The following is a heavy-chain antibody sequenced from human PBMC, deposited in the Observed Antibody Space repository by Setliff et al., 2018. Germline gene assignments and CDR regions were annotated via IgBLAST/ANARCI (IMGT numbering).Heavy chain of an antibody. D-gene: IGHD6-13*01. CDR2: IFYTGST. V-gene: IGHV4-59*05. CDR1: GGSISRYH. Sequence: SETLSLTCTVSGGSISRYHWSWIRQPPGKGLEWMGSIFYTGSTYYSPSLKSRVTMSIDTSKNQFSLNLNSVTAADTAVYYCARQPYSTTYYYYYYYMDVWGKGTTVTV. J-gene: IGHJ6*03. CDR3: ARQPYSTTYYYYYYYMDV.